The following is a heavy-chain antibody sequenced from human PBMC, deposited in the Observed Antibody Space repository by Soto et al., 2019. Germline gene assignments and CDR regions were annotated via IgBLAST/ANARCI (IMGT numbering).Heavy chain of an antibody. Sequence: SETLSLTWTVSGGSISSGDYYWSWIRQPPGKGLEWIGYIYYSGSTYYNPSLKSRVTISVDTSKNQFSLKLSSVTAADTAVYYCARDHYVYDILTGYGYYYGMDVWGQGTTVTVSS. CDR1: GGSISSGDYY. D-gene: IGHD3-9*01. V-gene: IGHV4-30-4*01. CDR2: IYYSGST. J-gene: IGHJ6*02. CDR3: ARDHYVYDILTGYGYYYGMDV.